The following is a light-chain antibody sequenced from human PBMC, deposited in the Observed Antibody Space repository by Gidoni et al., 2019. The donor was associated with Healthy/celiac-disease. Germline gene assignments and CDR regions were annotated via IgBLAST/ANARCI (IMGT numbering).Light chain of an antibody. J-gene: IGKJ4*01. Sequence: EIVLTQSPATLSLSPGERATLSCRASQSVSSYLAWYQQKPGQAPRLLIYEASNRATGIPARFSGSGSGTDFTLTISSLEPEDFAVYYCQQRSNWPPLTFGGGTKAEIK. CDR3: QQRSNWPPLT. V-gene: IGKV3-11*01. CDR1: QSVSSY. CDR2: EAS.